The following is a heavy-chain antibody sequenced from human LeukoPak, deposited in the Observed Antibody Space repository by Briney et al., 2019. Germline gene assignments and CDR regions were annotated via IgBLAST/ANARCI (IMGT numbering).Heavy chain of an antibody. V-gene: IGHV3-48*04. D-gene: IGHD1-14*01. CDR2: ISRDSDIR. CDR3: ARSPGRRDAFDI. J-gene: IGHJ3*02. Sequence: HSGGSLRLSCAASGFIFGRDSMNWVRQAPGRGLEWISYISRDSDIRHYADSVRGRFTISRDNAKNSLYLQMNSLRAEDTAVYYCARSPGRRDAFDIWGQGTMVTVSS. CDR1: GFIFGRDS.